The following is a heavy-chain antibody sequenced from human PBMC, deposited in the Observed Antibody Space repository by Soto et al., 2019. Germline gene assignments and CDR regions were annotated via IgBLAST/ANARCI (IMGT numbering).Heavy chain of an antibody. CDR2: IYYSGST. V-gene: IGHV4-39*01. J-gene: IGHJ5*02. CDR1: GGSISSSSYY. Sequence: SETLSLTCTVSGGSISSSSYYWGWIRQPPGKGLEWIGSIYYSGSTYYNPSLKSRVTISVDTSKNQFSLKPSSVTAADTAVYYCARQQTVAGTRGWFDPWGQGTLVTVSS. D-gene: IGHD6-19*01. CDR3: ARQQTVAGTRGWFDP.